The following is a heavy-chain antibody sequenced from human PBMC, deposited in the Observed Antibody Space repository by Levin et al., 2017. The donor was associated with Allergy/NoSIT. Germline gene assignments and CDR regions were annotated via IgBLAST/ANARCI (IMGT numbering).Heavy chain of an antibody. Sequence: GASVKVSCAASGFTFSSYAMSWVRQAPGKGLEWVSAISGSGGSTYYADSVKGRFTISRDNSKNTLYLQMNSLRAEDTAVYYCETQLVAPKYSSSLTNFDYWGQGTLVTVSS. J-gene: IGHJ4*02. CDR3: ETQLVAPKYSSSLTNFDY. D-gene: IGHD6-13*01. CDR1: GFTFSSYA. V-gene: IGHV3-23*01. CDR2: ISGSGGST.